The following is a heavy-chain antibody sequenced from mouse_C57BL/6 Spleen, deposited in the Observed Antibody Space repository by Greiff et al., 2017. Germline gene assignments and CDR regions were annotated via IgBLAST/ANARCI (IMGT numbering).Heavy chain of an antibody. V-gene: IGHV5-4*01. J-gene: IGHJ4*01. CDR3: AREHEEGAMDY. CDR2: ISGGGSYT. CDR1: GFTFSSYA. Sequence: DVMLVESGGGLVKPGGSLKLSCAASGFTFSSYAMSWVRQTPEKRLEWVATISGGGSYTYYPDNVKGRFTISRDNAKNNLYLQMSHLKSEDTAMYYCAREHEEGAMDYWGQGTSVTVSS.